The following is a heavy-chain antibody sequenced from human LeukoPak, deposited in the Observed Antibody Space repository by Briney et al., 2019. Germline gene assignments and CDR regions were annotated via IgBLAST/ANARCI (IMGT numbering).Heavy chain of an antibody. D-gene: IGHD6-13*01. CDR3: ARRWGMDV. Sequence: SETLSLTGTVSGGSISSYYWSWIRQPPGKGLEWIGYIYYSGSTNYNPSLKSRVTISVDTSKNQFSLKLSSVTAADTAVYYCARRWGMDVWGQGTTVTVSS. CDR1: GGSISSYY. J-gene: IGHJ6*02. CDR2: IYYSGST. V-gene: IGHV4-59*08.